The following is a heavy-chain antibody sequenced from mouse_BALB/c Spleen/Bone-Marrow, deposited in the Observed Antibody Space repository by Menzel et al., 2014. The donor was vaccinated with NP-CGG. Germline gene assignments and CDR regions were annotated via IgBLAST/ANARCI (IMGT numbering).Heavy chain of an antibody. Sequence: XQESGGGLVQPGGSLKVSCAASGFDFSRYWMSWVRQAPGKGLEWIGEINPDSRTINYTPSLKDKFIISRDNAKNTLYLQMSKVRSEDTALYYCSRLGYYGGFAYWGQGTLVTVSA. CDR1: GFDFSRYW. J-gene: IGHJ3*01. V-gene: IGHV4-1*02. D-gene: IGHD2-3*01. CDR2: INPDSRTI. CDR3: SRLGYYGGFAY.